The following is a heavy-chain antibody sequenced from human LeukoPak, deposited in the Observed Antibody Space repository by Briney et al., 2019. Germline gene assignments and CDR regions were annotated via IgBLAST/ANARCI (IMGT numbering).Heavy chain of an antibody. CDR1: GFTFSSYP. D-gene: IGHD3-10*01. J-gene: IGHJ4*02. Sequence: PGGSLRLSCAASGFTFSSYPMSWVRQAPGKGLEWVSSISGGVENRYYADSVKGRFIISRDDSKNTFYLQMNSLRAEDTAVYHCAKVHDSGTYATLNYWGQGTLVTVSS. V-gene: IGHV3-23*01. CDR2: ISGGVENR. CDR3: AKVHDSGTYATLNY.